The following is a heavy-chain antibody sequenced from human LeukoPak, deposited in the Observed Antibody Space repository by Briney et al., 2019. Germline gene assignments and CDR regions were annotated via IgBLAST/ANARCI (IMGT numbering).Heavy chain of an antibody. Sequence: GGSLRLSCAASGFTFDDYAMHWVRQAPGKGLEWVSLISWDGGSTYYADSVKGRFTICRDNSKNSLYLQMNRLRTEDTALYYCAKDRRTYYYYYMDVWGKGTTVTVSS. J-gene: IGHJ6*03. V-gene: IGHV3-43*02. CDR2: ISWDGGST. CDR3: AKDRRTYYYYYMDV. CDR1: GFTFDDYA.